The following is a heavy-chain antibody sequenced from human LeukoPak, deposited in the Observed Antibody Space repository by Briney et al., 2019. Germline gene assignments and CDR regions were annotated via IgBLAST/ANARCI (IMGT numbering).Heavy chain of an antibody. CDR1: GYTFTGYY. D-gene: IGHD2/OR15-2a*01. V-gene: IGHV1-2*02. J-gene: IGHJ4*02. CDR3: ARGFEYGSFDY. Sequence: APVKVSCKASGYTFTGYYIHWVRQAPGQGLEWMGWINPNSGGTNYAQKFQGRVTMTRDTSISTAYMELSSLRSDDTAVYYCARGFEYGSFDYWGQGTLVTVSS. CDR2: INPNSGGT.